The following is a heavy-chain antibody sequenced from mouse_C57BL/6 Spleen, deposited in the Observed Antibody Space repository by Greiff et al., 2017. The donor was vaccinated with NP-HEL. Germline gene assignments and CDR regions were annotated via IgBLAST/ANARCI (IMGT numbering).Heavy chain of an antibody. D-gene: IGHD5-1-1*01. CDR2: IYPSDSET. Sequence: VQLQQPGAELVRPGSSVKLSCKASGYTFTSYWMDWVKQRPGQGLEWIGNIYPSDSETHYNQKFKDKATLTVDKSSSTAYMQLSSLTSEDSAVLYCKKKRGGYLGGGGRGTADTV. CDR1: GYTFTSYW. CDR3: KKKRGGYLGG. J-gene: IGHJ1*03. V-gene: IGHV1-61*01.